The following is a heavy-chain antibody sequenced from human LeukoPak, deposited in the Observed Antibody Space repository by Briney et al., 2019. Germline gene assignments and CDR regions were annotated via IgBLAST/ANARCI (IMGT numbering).Heavy chain of an antibody. Sequence: GASVKLSCKASGYTFTDYYMHWVRQAPGQGLEWMGWINPKSGGTNYAQKFQGRVTMTRDTSISTAYMELSRLRSDDTAVFYCARDLAFGEMVTNRGAFDIWGQGTMFTVSS. CDR2: INPKSGGT. CDR3: ARDLAFGEMVTNRGAFDI. J-gene: IGHJ3*02. V-gene: IGHV1-2*02. D-gene: IGHD5-24*01. CDR1: GYTFTDYY.